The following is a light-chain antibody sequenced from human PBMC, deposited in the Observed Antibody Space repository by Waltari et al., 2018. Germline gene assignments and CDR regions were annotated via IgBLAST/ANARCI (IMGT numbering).Light chain of an antibody. Sequence: DIVMTQLPDSLALSLGAWASINCSSNQSVLNNSDKKNSLAWYHQKPGQPPRLPIYWASTRESGVPDRFSGSGSGTDFALTISSLQAEDVAVYYCQQYYSARRTFGQGTKVEV. CDR3: QQYYSARRT. J-gene: IGKJ1*01. CDR2: WAS. CDR1: QSVLNNSDKKNS. V-gene: IGKV4-1*01.